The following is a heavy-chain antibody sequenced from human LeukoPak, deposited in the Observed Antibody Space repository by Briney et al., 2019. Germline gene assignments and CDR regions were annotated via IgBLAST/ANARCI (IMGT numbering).Heavy chain of an antibody. V-gene: IGHV3-23*01. D-gene: IGHD2-2*01. CDR1: GFTFSSYA. J-gene: IGHJ4*02. CDR3: AKSTRRGVGVVPAAILDY. CDR2: ISGSGGST. Sequence: PGGSLRLSCAASGFTFSSYAMSWVRQAPGKGLEWVSAISGSGGSTYYADSVKGRFTISRDNSKNTLYLQMNSLRAEDTAVYYCAKSTRRGVGVVPAAILDYWGQGTLVTVSS.